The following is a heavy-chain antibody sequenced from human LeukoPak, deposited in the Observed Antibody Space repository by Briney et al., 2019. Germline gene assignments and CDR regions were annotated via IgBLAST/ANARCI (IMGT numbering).Heavy chain of an antibody. J-gene: IGHJ4*02. D-gene: IGHD2-2*01. Sequence: ASVKVSCKASGYTFTGYYMHWVRQAPGQGLEWMRWINPNSGGTNYAQKFQGRVTMTRDTSISTAYMELSRLRSDDTAVYYCARVADIVVVPAALSTFIDYFDYWGQGTLVTVSS. CDR1: GYTFTGYY. CDR3: ARVADIVVVPAALSTFIDYFDY. V-gene: IGHV1-2*02. CDR2: INPNSGGT.